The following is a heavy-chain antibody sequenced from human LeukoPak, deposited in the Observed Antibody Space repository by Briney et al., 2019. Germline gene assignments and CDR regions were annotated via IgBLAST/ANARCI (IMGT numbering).Heavy chain of an antibody. D-gene: IGHD6-25*01. CDR3: ARWGSELPDDAFDI. Sequence: GGSLRLSCAASGFTFSRYWMSWVRQAPGKGLEWVANIRQDGSEKHYLDSVKGRVTISRDNAKNSLYLQMNSLRVEDTAVYFCARWGSELPDDAFDIWGQGTMVTVSS. V-gene: IGHV3-7*01. J-gene: IGHJ3*02. CDR1: GFTFSRYW. CDR2: IRQDGSEK.